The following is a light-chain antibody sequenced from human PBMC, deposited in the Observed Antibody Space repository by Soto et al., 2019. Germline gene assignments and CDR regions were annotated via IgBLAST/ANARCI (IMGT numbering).Light chain of an antibody. CDR2: EVS. CDR1: SSDVGRSNY. V-gene: IGLV2-14*01. CDR3: TSFTTTTTLDV. Sequence: QSVLTQAACVSGCPGQSVTISCAGTSSDVGRSNYVSWYQQHPNNAPKLIIFEVSHRPTGVSNRFSGSKSGHTASLTISGLQSEDEADYFCTSFTTTTTLDVFGTGTKVTVL. J-gene: IGLJ1*01.